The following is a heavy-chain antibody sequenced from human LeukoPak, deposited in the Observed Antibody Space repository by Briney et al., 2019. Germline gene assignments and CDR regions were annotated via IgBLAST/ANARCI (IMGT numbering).Heavy chain of an antibody. D-gene: IGHD2-15*01. Sequence: SVKVSCKASGGTFSSYAISWVRQAPGQGLEWMGGIIPIFGTANYAQKFQGRVTITADESTSTAYMELSSLRSEDTAVYYCARTGLVVVAATRYYYYYGMDVWGQGTTVTVYS. CDR2: IIPIFGTA. J-gene: IGHJ6*02. V-gene: IGHV1-69*01. CDR3: ARTGLVVVAATRYYYYYGMDV. CDR1: GGTFSSYA.